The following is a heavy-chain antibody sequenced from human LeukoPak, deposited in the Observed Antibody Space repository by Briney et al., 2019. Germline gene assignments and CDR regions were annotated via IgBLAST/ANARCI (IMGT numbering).Heavy chain of an antibody. CDR3: ARHRRDGYLFLDY. D-gene: IGHD5-24*01. CDR2: IYHSGST. CDR1: GASVSSGDYS. V-gene: IGHV4-30-2*01. J-gene: IGHJ4*02. Sequence: SETLSLTCTVSGASVSSGDYSWSWIRQPPGKGLEWIGYIYHSGSTYYIPSLKSRVTISVDRSKNQFSLKMNSVTAADTAVYYCARHRRDGYLFLDYWGQGTLVTVSS.